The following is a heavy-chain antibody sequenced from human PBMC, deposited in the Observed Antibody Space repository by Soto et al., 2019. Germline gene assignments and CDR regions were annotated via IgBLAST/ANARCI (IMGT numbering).Heavy chain of an antibody. CDR1: GGSIRRSDSY. J-gene: IGHJ4*02. CDR2: ISDSGRT. D-gene: IGHD5-12*01. Sequence: SETLSLTCSVSGGSIRRSDSYWTWVRQGPGKGLEWIAYISDSGRTDYNPSLKSRATISIDTSKNVFFLNLSSVTAADTAVYFCARHGTEYSGYDVYFDYWGQGTLVTVSS. V-gene: IGHV4-31*03. CDR3: ARHGTEYSGYDVYFDY.